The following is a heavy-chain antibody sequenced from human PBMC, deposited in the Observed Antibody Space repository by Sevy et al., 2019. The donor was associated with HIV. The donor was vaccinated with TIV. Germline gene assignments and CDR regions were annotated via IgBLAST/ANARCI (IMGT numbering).Heavy chain of an antibody. CDR1: GYTLIEFS. Sequence: ASVKVSCKVSGYTLIEFSMHWVRQAPGKGLEWMGGFDPEDGETIYAQRFQGRVTITEDTSTATAYMVLSSLRSEDTAVYYCDTGLPSEYVDCSSCYSDYFAYWGQGTLVTVSS. CDR3: DTGLPSEYVDCSSCYSDYFAY. V-gene: IGHV1-24*01. J-gene: IGHJ4*02. CDR2: FDPEDGET. D-gene: IGHD2-15*01.